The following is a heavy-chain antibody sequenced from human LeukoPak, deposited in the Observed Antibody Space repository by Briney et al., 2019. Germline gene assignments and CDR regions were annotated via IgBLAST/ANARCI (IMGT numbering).Heavy chain of an antibody. CDR2: IRYDGSNK. CDR3: AKEGGSQNYYYYYMDV. D-gene: IGHD1-26*01. CDR1: GFTFSSYV. V-gene: IGHV3-30*02. Sequence: QPGGSLRLSCTASGFTFSSYVMHWVRQAPGKGLEWVAFIRYDGSNKYYADSVRGRFTISRDNSKTTLFLQMNSLRAEDTAVYYCAKEGGSQNYYYYYMDVCGKGTTVTVSS. J-gene: IGHJ6*03.